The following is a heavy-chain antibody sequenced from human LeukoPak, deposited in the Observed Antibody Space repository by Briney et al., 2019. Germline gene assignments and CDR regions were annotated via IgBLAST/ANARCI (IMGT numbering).Heavy chain of an antibody. D-gene: IGHD3-3*01. CDR3: ARERYYDFWSGPYYYYGMDV. CDR1: GFTFSSYG. J-gene: IGHJ6*02. CDR2: ISYDGSNK. Sequence: GGSLRLSCAASGFTFSSYGMHWVRQAPGKGLEWVAVISYDGSNKYYADSVKGRFTISRDNSKNTLYLQMNSLRAEDTAVYYCARERYYDFWSGPYYYYGMDVWGQGTTVTVSS. V-gene: IGHV3-30*03.